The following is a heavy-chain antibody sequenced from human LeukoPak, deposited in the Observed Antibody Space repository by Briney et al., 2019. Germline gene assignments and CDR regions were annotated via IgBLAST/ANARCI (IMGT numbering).Heavy chain of an antibody. D-gene: IGHD3-16*01. CDR2: IRRKAYGGTT. CDR1: GFTFGDYA. V-gene: IGHV3-49*04. CDR3: SPTYYNPLWAFDI. J-gene: IGHJ3*02. Sequence: PGRSLRLSCTASGFTFGDYAMSWVRQAPGKGLEWVGFIRRKAYGGTTEYAASVKGRFTISRDDSKSIAYLQMNSLKTEDTAVYYCSPTYYNPLWAFDIWGQETMVTVSS.